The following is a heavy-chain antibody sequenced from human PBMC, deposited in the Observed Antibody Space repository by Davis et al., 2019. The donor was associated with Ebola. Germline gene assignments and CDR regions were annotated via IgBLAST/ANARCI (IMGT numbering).Heavy chain of an antibody. J-gene: IGHJ6*02. D-gene: IGHD2-2*01. CDR3: ARDPNDIVVVPAAKGYYYYYGMDV. Sequence: SVKVSCKASGGTFSSYAISWVRQAPGQGLEWMGGIIPIFGTANYAQKFQGRVTITADESTSTAYMELRSLRSDDTAVYYCARDPNDIVVVPAAKGYYYYYGMDVWGQGTTVTVSS. V-gene: IGHV1-69*13. CDR2: IIPIFGTA. CDR1: GGTFSSYA.